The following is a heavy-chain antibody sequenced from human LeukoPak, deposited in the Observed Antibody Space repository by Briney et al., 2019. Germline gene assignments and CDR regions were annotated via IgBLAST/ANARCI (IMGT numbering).Heavy chain of an antibody. J-gene: IGHJ4*02. CDR1: GGSISSYY. CDR2: IYYSGST. Sequence: PSETLSPTCTVSGGSISSYYWSWIRQPPGKGLEWIGYIYYSGSTNYNPSLKSRVTISVDTSKNQFSLKLSSVTAADTAVYYCARVRSTGGCDYWGQGTLVTVSS. D-gene: IGHD1-14*01. CDR3: ARVRSTGGCDY. V-gene: IGHV4-59*01.